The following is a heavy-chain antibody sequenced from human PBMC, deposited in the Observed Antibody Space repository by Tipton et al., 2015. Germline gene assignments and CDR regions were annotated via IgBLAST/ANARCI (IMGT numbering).Heavy chain of an antibody. Sequence: TLSLTCAVYGGSFSGYYWSWIRQPPGEGLEWIGEINESGSTNYNSSLKNRITVSVDTSLNHLSLYLTSVTAADTAVYYCARDVLDYGDYGGLDFWGPGTLVTVSS. CDR3: ARDVLDYGDYGGLDF. CDR1: GGSFSGYY. CDR2: INESGST. V-gene: IGHV4-34*10. J-gene: IGHJ4*02. D-gene: IGHD4-17*01.